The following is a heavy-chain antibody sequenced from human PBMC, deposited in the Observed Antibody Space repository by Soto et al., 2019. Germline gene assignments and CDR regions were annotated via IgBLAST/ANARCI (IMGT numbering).Heavy chain of an antibody. CDR1: GGSFSGYY. CDR2: INHSGST. CDR3: ARLRFLEWLLSNDAFDT. J-gene: IGHJ3*02. Sequence: SETLSLTCAVYGGSFSGYYLSWIRQPPGKGLEWIGEINHSGSTNYSPSLKSRVTISVDTSKNQFSLKLSSVTAADTAVYYCARLRFLEWLLSNDAFDTWGQGTMVTVSS. V-gene: IGHV4-34*01. D-gene: IGHD3-3*01.